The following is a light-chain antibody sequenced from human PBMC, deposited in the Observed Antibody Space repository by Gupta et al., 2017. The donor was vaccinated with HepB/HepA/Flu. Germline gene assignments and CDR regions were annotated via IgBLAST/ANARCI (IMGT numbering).Light chain of an antibody. J-gene: IGKJ1*01. CDR1: QSISSY. Sequence: IQMTQYPSSLSASVGDTVTITCRASQSISSYLNWYQQKPGKAPKLLIYAASSLQSGVPSRFSGSGSGTDFTLTISSLQPEDVATYYCQQSYSTPWTFGQGTKVEIK. CDR2: AAS. V-gene: IGKV1-39*01. CDR3: QQSYSTPWT.